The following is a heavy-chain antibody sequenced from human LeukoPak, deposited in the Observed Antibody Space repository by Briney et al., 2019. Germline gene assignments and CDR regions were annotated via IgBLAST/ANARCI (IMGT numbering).Heavy chain of an antibody. CDR1: GFTFSAYW. CDR2: IKQDGSEK. CDR3: ALGYYDGSGYYPSSY. J-gene: IGHJ4*02. Sequence: GGSLRLSCAASGFTFSAYWMSWVRQAPGKGLEWVANIKQDGSEKYYVDSVKGRFTISRDNAKNSLYLQMNSLRAEDTAVYYCALGYYDGSGYYPSSYWGQGTLVTVSS. V-gene: IGHV3-7*02. D-gene: IGHD3-22*01.